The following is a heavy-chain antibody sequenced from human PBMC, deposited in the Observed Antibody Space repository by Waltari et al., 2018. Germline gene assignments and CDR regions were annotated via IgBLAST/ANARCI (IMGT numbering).Heavy chain of an antibody. V-gene: IGHV3-21*01. J-gene: IGHJ3*02. Sequence: EVQLVESGGGLVKPGGSLRLSCAASGFTFSSYSMNWVRQAAGKGLEWVSSISSSSSYIYYADPVKGRCTISRDNAKNSLYLQMNSLRAEDTAVYYCARDRYYYSSSWYGDAFDIWGQGTMVTVSS. CDR2: ISSSSSYI. D-gene: IGHD6-13*01. CDR1: GFTFSSYS. CDR3: ARDRYYYSSSWYGDAFDI.